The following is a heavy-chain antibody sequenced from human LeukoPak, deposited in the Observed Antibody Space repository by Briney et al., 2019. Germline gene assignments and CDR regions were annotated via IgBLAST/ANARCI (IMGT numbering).Heavy chain of an antibody. V-gene: IGHV1-2*06. CDR3: ARGENCSGGSWYYY. CDR2: INLNSGDT. D-gene: IGHD2-15*01. Sequence: ASVKVSCKTSGYTFTDYYMHWVRQAPGQGLEWMGRINLNSGDTNYAQKFQGRVTMTRDTSISADYMELSRLTSDDTAVSYCARGENCSGGSWYYYWSQGTLVTASS. J-gene: IGHJ4*02. CDR1: GYTFTDYY.